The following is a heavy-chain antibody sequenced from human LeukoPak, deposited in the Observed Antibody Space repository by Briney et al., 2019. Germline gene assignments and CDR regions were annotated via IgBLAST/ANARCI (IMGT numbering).Heavy chain of an antibody. CDR2: ISSSSSNI. D-gene: IGHD3-3*01. Sequence: PGGSLRLSCAASGFTFSSYSMNWLRQAPGKGLEWVSSISSSSSNIYYADSVKGRFTISRDNAKNSLHLQMSSLRAEDTAAYYCARLLYNFGAYMDVWGKGTTVTVSS. CDR1: GFTFSSYS. V-gene: IGHV3-21*01. CDR3: ARLLYNFGAYMDV. J-gene: IGHJ6*03.